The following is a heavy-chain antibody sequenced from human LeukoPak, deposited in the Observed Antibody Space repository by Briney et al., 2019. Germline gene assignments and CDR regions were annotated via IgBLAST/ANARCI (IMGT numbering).Heavy chain of an antibody. Sequence: SETLSLTCTVSGGSISSSSYYWGWIRQPPGKGLEWIGSIYSSGSTYYNPSLKSRVIIIIDTPKNHFSLTLSSVTAADTAVYYCARVISGSYYELKRAYYYYYMDVWGKGTTVTISS. D-gene: IGHD1-26*01. CDR3: ARVISGSYYELKRAYYYYYMDV. V-gene: IGHV4-39*07. CDR1: GGSISSSSYY. CDR2: IYSSGST. J-gene: IGHJ6*03.